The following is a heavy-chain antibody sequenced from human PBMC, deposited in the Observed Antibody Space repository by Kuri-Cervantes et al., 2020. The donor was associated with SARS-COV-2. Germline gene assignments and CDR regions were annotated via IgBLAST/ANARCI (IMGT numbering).Heavy chain of an antibody. V-gene: IGHV3-11*01. D-gene: IGHD2-15*01. CDR3: ARQGYCSGGSCYSGAMDV. CDR1: GFTFSDYY. CDR2: ISSSGGIYM. Sequence: GASLKISCAASGFTFSDYYMSWIRQAPGKGLEWVSYISSSGGIYMQYADSVKGRFTISRDNAKKSLYLEMNSLRAEDTAVYYCARQGYCSGGSCYSGAMDVWGQGTTVTVSS. J-gene: IGHJ6*02.